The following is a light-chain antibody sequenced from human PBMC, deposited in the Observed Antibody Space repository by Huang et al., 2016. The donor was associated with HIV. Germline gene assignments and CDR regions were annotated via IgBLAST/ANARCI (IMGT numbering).Light chain of an antibody. CDR2: AAS. Sequence: DIQMTQSPSSLSASVGDRVTITCRASQGISNYLAWYQQKPGKVPKLLIYAASTLPSVVPSRFSGIGSGTDFTLTISSLQPEDVATYYCQKYNSAPRVWTFGQGTKVEIK. V-gene: IGKV1-27*01. J-gene: IGKJ1*01. CDR3: QKYNSAPRVWT. CDR1: QGISNY.